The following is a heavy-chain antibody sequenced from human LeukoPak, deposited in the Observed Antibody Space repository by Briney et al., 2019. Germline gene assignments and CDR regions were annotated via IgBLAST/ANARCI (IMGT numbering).Heavy chain of an antibody. CDR1: VRILHTYD. CDR3: ARATVIGQPPGPGHMDV. CDR2: LFTSGDK. V-gene: IGHV3-13*01. D-gene: IGHD2-21*01. Sequence: GLSLRLSCAASVRILHTYDMLWVSQVSAKGLEWVYSLFTSGDKFYAGVVERRFHISRLNDKNSLYPQMNGLRGGDTAVLHCARATVIGQPPGPGHMDVGGKETTVIVSS. J-gene: IGHJ6*03.